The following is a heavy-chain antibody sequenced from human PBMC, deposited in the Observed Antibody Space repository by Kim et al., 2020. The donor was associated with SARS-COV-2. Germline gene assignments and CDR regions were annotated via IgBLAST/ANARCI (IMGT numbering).Heavy chain of an antibody. J-gene: IGHJ6*03. CDR3: TTAPEKNYYYYMDV. CDR1: GFTFTNAW. CDR2: SKSKTDGGTT. V-gene: IGHV3-15*01. Sequence: GGSLRLSCAASGFTFTNAWMSWVRQAPGNGLEWVGRSKSKTDGGTTDYAAPVKGRFTISRDDSKNTLYLQMNSLKTEDTAVYYCTTAPEKNYYYYMDVWGKGNTVPVPS.